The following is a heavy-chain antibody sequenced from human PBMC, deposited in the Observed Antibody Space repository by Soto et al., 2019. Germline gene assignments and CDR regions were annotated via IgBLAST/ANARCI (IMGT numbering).Heavy chain of an antibody. CDR3: ARDVSRNGLLWFGESPGTHGDYYYYGMDV. Sequence: SVKVSCKASGGTFSSYAISWVRQAPGQGLEWMGGIIPIFGTANYAQKFQGRVTITADESTSTAYMELSSLRSEDTAVYYCARDVSRNGLLWFGESPGTHGDYYYYGMDVWGQGTTVTVSS. CDR1: GGTFSSYA. D-gene: IGHD3-10*01. J-gene: IGHJ6*02. V-gene: IGHV1-69*13. CDR2: IIPIFGTA.